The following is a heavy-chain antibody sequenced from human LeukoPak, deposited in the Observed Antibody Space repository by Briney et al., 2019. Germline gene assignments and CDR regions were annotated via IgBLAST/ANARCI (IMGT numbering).Heavy chain of an antibody. J-gene: IGHJ3*02. CDR2: ISYDGSNK. CDR1: GFTFSSYG. D-gene: IGHD2-2*01. CDR3: AKDLARGDIVVVPAAMGAFDI. Sequence: GGSLRLSCAASGFTFSSYGMHWVRQAPGKGLEWVAVISYDGSNKYYADSVKGRFTISRDNSKNTLYLQMNSLRAEDTAVYYCAKDLARGDIVVVPAAMGAFDIWGQGTMVTVSS. V-gene: IGHV3-30*18.